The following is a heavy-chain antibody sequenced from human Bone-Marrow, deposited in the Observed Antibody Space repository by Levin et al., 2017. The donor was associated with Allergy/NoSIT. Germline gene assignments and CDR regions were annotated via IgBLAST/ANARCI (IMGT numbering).Heavy chain of an antibody. CDR3: ARVVVAAVVASDAFDL. V-gene: IGHV4-59*01. CDR2: IYYSGTT. J-gene: IGHJ3*01. CDR1: GDSIRSYF. D-gene: IGHD2-15*01. Sequence: SQTLSLTCSVSGDSIRSYFWTWVRQSPRRGLEWIGYIYYSGTTNYNPSLKSRVTMSMDTSKNHFSLKLSSVTAADTAIYYCARVVVAAVVASDAFDLWDQGTKVLVSS.